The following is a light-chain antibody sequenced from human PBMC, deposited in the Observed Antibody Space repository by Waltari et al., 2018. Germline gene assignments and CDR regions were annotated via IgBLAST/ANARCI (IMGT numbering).Light chain of an antibody. CDR3: QQYYSSPPT. CDR2: WAS. CDR1: QSVLYSSNNKNY. Sequence: DIVMTQSPDSLPVSLGERATLHCKSPQSVLYSSNNKNYLTWYQQKPGQPPKLLISWASTRESGVPDRFSGSGSGTDFTLTISSLQAEDVAVYYCQQYYSSPPTFGQGTKVEIK. V-gene: IGKV4-1*01. J-gene: IGKJ1*01.